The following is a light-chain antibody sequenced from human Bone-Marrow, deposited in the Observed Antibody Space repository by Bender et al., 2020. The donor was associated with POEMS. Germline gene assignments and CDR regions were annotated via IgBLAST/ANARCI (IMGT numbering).Light chain of an antibody. Sequence: QSALTQPRSVSGSPGQSITISCTGTSSDFGTYNHISWYQQHPGRAPKFMIFEVNKRPSGVSDRFSGARYGNMASLTISGLQGEDEADYYCCARTGSTTWVFGGGTKVTV. V-gene: IGLV2-23*02. CDR2: EVN. J-gene: IGLJ3*02. CDR3: CARTGSTTWV. CDR1: SSDFGTYNH.